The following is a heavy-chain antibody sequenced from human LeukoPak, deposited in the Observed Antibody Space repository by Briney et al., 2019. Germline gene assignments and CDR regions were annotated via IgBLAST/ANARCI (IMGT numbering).Heavy chain of an antibody. Sequence: SETLSLTCTVSGGSISSSSYYWGWLRQPPGKGLEWIGSIYYSGSTYYIPSLKSRVTISVDTSKNQFSLKLSSVTAADTAVYYCARLRDGRWLLEYWGQGTLVTVSS. V-gene: IGHV4-39*01. CDR1: GGSISSSSYY. CDR2: IYYSGST. CDR3: ARLRDGRWLLEY. D-gene: IGHD5-24*01. J-gene: IGHJ4*02.